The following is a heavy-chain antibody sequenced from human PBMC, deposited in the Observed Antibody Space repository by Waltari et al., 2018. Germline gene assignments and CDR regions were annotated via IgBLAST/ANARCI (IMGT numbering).Heavy chain of an antibody. CDR3: ARDRRGYCSSTSCPAPFDY. J-gene: IGHJ4*02. CDR1: GYSFTSYW. CDR2: IYPGDSDT. Sequence: EVQLVQSGAEVKKPGESLKIPCKGSGYSFTSYWIGWVRQMPGNGLEWRGIIYPGDSDTRYSPSFQGQVTISADKSISTAYLQWSSLKASDTAMYYCARDRRGYCSSTSCPAPFDYWGQGTLVTVSS. V-gene: IGHV5-51*01. D-gene: IGHD2-2*01.